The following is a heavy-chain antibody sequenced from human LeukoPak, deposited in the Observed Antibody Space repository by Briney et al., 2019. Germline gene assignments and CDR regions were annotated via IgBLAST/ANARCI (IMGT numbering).Heavy chain of an antibody. J-gene: IGHJ1*01. CDR2: IYYSGST. Sequence: SGTLSLTCTVSGGSVSSGSYYWSWIRQPPGKGLEWIGYIYYSGSTNYNPSLKSRVTISVDTSKNQFSLKLSSVTAADTAVYYCARHSQPPAEYFQHWGQGTLVTVSS. CDR1: GGSVSSGSYY. CDR3: ARHSQPPAEYFQH. V-gene: IGHV4-61*01.